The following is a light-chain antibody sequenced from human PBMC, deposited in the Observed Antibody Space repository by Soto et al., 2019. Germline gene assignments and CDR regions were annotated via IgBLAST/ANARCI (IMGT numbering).Light chain of an antibody. CDR1: SGHSGYS. CDR3: ETWDNTAVV. J-gene: IGLJ2*01. V-gene: IGLV4-60*03. Sequence: QLVLTQSSSASASLGSSVRLTCTLSSGHSGYSIAWHQQQPGKAPRYLMRLEGSGGYNKGSGVPARFSGSSSGADRYLTISNLQSEDEADYYCETWDNTAVVFGGGTKVTVL. CDR2: LEGSGGY.